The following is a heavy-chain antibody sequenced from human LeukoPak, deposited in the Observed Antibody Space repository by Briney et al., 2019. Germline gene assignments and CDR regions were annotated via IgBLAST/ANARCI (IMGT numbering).Heavy chain of an antibody. V-gene: IGHV4-4*09. J-gene: IGHJ3*02. Sequence: AETLSLTCTVSGGSISSYYWSWIRQPPGKGLEGIGYIYTSGSTNYNPSLKSRVTISVDTSKNQFSLKLSSVTAADTAVYYCARGYSSSWVLGAFDIWGQGTMVTVSS. CDR2: IYTSGST. CDR3: ARGYSSSWVLGAFDI. CDR1: GGSISSYY. D-gene: IGHD6-13*01.